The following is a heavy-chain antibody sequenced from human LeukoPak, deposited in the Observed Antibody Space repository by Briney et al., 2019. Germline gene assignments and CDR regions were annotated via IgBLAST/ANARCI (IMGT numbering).Heavy chain of an antibody. Sequence: SETLSLTCTVSGCSITTYSWSWIRQPAGKGLELIGRIYASGSTTYNPSLKSRVTMSVDTSKNQFSVRLTSVAAADTAVYYCARAAYCSGVSCYFDYWGQGTQVTVSS. CDR3: ARAAYCSGVSCYFDY. CDR1: GCSITTYS. J-gene: IGHJ4*02. CDR2: IYASGST. D-gene: IGHD2-15*01. V-gene: IGHV4-4*07.